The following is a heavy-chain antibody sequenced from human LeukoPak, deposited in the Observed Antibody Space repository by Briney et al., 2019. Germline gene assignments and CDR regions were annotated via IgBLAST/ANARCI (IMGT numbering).Heavy chain of an antibody. J-gene: IGHJ6*03. CDR1: GFTVSSNY. Sequence: GGSLRLSCAASGFTVSSNYISWVRQAPGKGLEWVSVIYSGGGTNYADSVKGRFTISRDNSKNTLYLQMNSLRAEDTAVYYCARVYSEMVRGFYYYMDVWGKGTTVTVSS. CDR3: ARVYSEMVRGFYYYMDV. D-gene: IGHD3-10*01. CDR2: IYSGGGT. V-gene: IGHV3-53*01.